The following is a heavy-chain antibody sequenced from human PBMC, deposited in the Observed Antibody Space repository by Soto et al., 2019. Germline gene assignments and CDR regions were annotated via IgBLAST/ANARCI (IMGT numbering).Heavy chain of an antibody. D-gene: IGHD3-16*01. Sequence: EVQLVESGGGLVQPGGSLRLSCAASGFTLSNYWRHWVRQVPGKGLVWVSVIYRDGSTTRYADSVKGRFTISSDNGKNTQYLQMNSVRAEDTAVSYWTRDLGGESDYWGPGTLVTVSS. J-gene: IGHJ4*02. CDR2: IYRDGSTT. CDR3: TRDLGGESDY. CDR1: GFTLSNYW. V-gene: IGHV3-74*01.